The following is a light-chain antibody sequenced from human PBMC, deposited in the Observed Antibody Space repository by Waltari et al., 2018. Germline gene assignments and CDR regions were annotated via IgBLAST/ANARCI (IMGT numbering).Light chain of an antibody. CDR1: SRDVGFYNY. Sequence: QSALTQPTSVSGSPGQSITISCTGTSRDVGFYNYVSWYRQYPGKVPQLLIYDVSGRPSGVSSRFSGSKSGNTASLTISGLQADDEADYYCNSYTGSSSWVFGGGTKLTVL. V-gene: IGLV2-14*01. CDR3: NSYTGSSSWV. CDR2: DVS. J-gene: IGLJ3*02.